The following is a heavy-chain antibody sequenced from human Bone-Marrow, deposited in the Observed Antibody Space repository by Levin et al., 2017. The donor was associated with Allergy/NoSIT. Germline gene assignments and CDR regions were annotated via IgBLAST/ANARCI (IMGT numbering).Heavy chain of an antibody. CDR3: VKDRGGRTGMDV. V-gene: IGHV3-7*01. D-gene: IGHD3-10*01. Sequence: GGSLRLSCVASGFSFSSFWMGWVRQAPGKGLEWVAYMKEDGAEEFYVDSVKGRLTISRDNAKNSLYLQMNSLRVDDTAVYYCVKDRGGRTGMDVWGQGTTVTISS. CDR1: GFSFSSFW. CDR2: MKEDGAEE. J-gene: IGHJ6*02.